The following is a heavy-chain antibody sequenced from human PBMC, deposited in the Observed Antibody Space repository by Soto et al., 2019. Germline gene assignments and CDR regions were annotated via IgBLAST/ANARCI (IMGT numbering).Heavy chain of an antibody. CDR1: GFTFSSYD. D-gene: IGHD3-3*01. CDR3: ARGRGEYYDFWSGSYYYYGMDV. J-gene: IGHJ6*02. CDR2: ISSRSNKI. Sequence: GGSLRLSCAASGFTFSSYDMNWVRQAPGKGLEWVSFISSRSNKIHYADSVKGRFTISRDDSKNTLYLQMNSLRTEDTAVYYCARGRGEYYDFWSGSYYYYGMDVWGQGTTVTVSS. V-gene: IGHV3-21*04.